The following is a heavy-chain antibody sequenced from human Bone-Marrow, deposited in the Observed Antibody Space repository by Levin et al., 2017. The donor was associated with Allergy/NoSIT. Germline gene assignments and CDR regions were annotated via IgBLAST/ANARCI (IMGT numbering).Heavy chain of an antibody. V-gene: IGHV4-59*01. J-gene: IGHJ5*02. CDR3: ARECSGSWRRTPGWFDP. CDR2: IYYSGST. D-gene: IGHD6-6*01. Sequence: SETLSLTCTVSGGSISSYYWSWIRQPPGKGLEWIGYIYYSGSTNYNPSLKSRVTISVDTSKNQFSLKLSSVTAADTAVYYCARECSGSWRRTPGWFDPWGQGTLVTVSS. CDR1: GGSISSYY.